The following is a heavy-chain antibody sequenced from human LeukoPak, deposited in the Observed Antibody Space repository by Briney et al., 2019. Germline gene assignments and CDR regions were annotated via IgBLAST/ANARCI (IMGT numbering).Heavy chain of an antibody. Sequence: PGGSLRLSCAASGFTLSCYEMYWARLAPGKGLEWISYISRTGNSIYYADSVKGRFTISRDSAKNSLYLQMNSLRAEDTAVYYCARGPYSSNWYVDYWGQGTLVTVAS. V-gene: IGHV3-48*03. CDR1: GFTLSCYE. CDR3: ARGPYSSNWYVDY. CDR2: ISRTGNSI. D-gene: IGHD6-13*01. J-gene: IGHJ4*02.